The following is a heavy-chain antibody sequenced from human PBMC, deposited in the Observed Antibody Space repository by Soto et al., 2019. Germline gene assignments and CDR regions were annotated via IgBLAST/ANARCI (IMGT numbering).Heavy chain of an antibody. CDR3: ARGGGRGYSYGRNYYYYMDV. Sequence: PSETLSLTCAVYGGSFSGYYWSWIRQPPGKGLEWIGEINHSGSTNYNPSLKSRVTISVDTSKNQFSLKLSSVTAADTAVYYCARGGGRGYSYGRNYYYYMDVWGKGTTVTVSS. V-gene: IGHV4-34*01. D-gene: IGHD5-18*01. J-gene: IGHJ6*03. CDR2: INHSGST. CDR1: GGSFSGYY.